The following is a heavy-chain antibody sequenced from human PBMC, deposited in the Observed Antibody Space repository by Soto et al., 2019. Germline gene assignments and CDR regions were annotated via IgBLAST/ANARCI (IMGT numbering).Heavy chain of an antibody. CDR3: ARSQGSSTSLEIYYYYYDGMDV. J-gene: IGHJ6*02. CDR1: GGIFSSYA. D-gene: IGHD2-2*01. V-gene: IGHV1-69*01. CDR2: IIPISDTT. Sequence: QVQLVQSGAEVKKPGSSVKVSCKASGGIFSSYAISWVRQAPGQGLEWMGGIIPISDTTNYAQKFQGRVTITADESTSTAYMELSSLRSEDTAVYYCARSQGSSTSLEIYYYYYDGMDVWGQGTTVTVSS.